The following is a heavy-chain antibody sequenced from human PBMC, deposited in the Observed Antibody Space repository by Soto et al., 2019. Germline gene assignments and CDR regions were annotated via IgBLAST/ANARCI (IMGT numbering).Heavy chain of an antibody. Sequence: PSETLSLTCAVYGGSFSGYYWSWIRQPPGKGLEWIGEINHSGSTNYNPSLKSRVTISVDTSKNQFSLKLSSVTAADTAVYYCAREFGYSYREYYYYYGMDVWGQGTTVTVSS. CDR1: GGSFSGYY. J-gene: IGHJ6*02. V-gene: IGHV4-34*01. D-gene: IGHD5-18*01. CDR3: AREFGYSYREYYYYYGMDV. CDR2: INHSGST.